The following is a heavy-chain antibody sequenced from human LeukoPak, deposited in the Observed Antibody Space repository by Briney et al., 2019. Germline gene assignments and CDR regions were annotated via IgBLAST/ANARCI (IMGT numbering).Heavy chain of an antibody. J-gene: IGHJ6*03. Sequence: RGSLRLSCAASGFTFSSYGMHWVRQAPGKGLEWVAFIRYDGSNKYYADSVKGRFTISRGNSKNSLYLQMNSLKTEDTAVYFCAPLGVSDNYHYMDVWGKGTMVTVSS. D-gene: IGHD5/OR15-5a*01. CDR3: APLGVSDNYHYMDV. CDR1: GFTFSSYG. V-gene: IGHV3-30*02. CDR2: IRYDGSNK.